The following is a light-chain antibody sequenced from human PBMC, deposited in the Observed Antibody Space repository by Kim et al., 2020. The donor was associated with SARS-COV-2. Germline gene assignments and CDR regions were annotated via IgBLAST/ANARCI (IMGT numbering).Light chain of an antibody. CDR3: QVWDSSTGV. CDR1: NIGSKN. J-gene: IGLJ3*02. Sequence: SYELTQPLSVSVALGQTARITCGGNNIGSKNVHWYQQKPGQAPVLVIYRDSNRPSGIPERFSGSNSGNTATLTISRAQAGDEVDYYCQVWDSSTGVFGGGTQLTVL. V-gene: IGLV3-9*01. CDR2: RDS.